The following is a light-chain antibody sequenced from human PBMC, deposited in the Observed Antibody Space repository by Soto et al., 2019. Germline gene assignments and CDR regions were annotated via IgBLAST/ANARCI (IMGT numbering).Light chain of an antibody. CDR1: NSDVGFYNY. CDR3: SSYTTTTTLI. Sequence: QSALTQPASVSGSPGQSITISCTGTNSDVGFYNYVSWYQQHPGKAPKLMICDVSNRPSGVSNRFSGSKSGNTASLTISGLQAEDEADYYCSSYTTTTTLIFGGGTKVTVL. J-gene: IGLJ2*01. V-gene: IGLV2-14*01. CDR2: DVS.